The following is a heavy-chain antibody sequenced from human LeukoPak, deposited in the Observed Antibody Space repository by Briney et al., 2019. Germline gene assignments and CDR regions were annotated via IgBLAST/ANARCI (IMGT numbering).Heavy chain of an antibody. V-gene: IGHV4-39*01. CDR2: IYYSGST. CDR3: ARRGDMVRGVIIRPRQKGFDY. Sequence: PSETLSLTCTVSGVSISSSNSYWGWIRQPPGKGLEWIGSIYYSGSTYYNPPLKSRVTISVDTSKNQFSLKLSSVTAADTAVYYCARRGDMVRGVIIRPRQKGFDYWGQGTLVTVSS. J-gene: IGHJ4*02. CDR1: GVSISSSNSY. D-gene: IGHD3-10*01.